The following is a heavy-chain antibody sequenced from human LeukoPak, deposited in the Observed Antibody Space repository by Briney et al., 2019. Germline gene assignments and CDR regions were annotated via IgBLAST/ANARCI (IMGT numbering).Heavy chain of an antibody. J-gene: IGHJ5*02. CDR1: GYSFSNYW. CDR3: ARQYCSSASCSFNWFYP. Sequence: GESLKISCKASGYSFSNYWIAWARQMPGEGLEWMGIIYPGDSDTRYSPSFQGQVTISADKSISTAYLQWSSLKASDTAMYYCARQYCSSASCSFNWFYPWGQGTLVTVSS. D-gene: IGHD2-2*01. CDR2: IYPGDSDT. V-gene: IGHV5-51*01.